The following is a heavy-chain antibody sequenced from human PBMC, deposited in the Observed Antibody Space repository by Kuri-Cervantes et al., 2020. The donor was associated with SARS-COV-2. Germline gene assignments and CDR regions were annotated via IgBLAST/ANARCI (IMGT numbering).Heavy chain of an antibody. Sequence: ESLKISCAVYGGSFSGYYWSWIRQPPGKGLEWIGEINHSGSTNYNPSLKSRVTISVDTSKNQFSLKLSSVTAADTAVYYCARNGPIVLMVYAIGWFDPWGQGTLVTVSS. CDR3: ARNGPIVLMVYAIGWFDP. CDR1: GGSFSGYY. J-gene: IGHJ5*02. CDR2: INHSGST. V-gene: IGHV4-34*01. D-gene: IGHD2-8*01.